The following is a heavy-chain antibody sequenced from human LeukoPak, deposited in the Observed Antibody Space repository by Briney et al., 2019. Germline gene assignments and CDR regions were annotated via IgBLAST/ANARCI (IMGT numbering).Heavy chain of an antibody. CDR2: IYYSGST. D-gene: IGHD3-3*01. V-gene: IGHV4-39*01. CDR3: ARGDFWSNASDI. Sequence: PSETLSLTCTVSGGSISSSSYYWGWIRQPPGKGLEWIGSIYYSGSTYYNPSLKSRVTISVDTSKNQFSLKLSSVTAADTAVYYCARGDFWSNASDIWGQGTMVTVSS. J-gene: IGHJ3*02. CDR1: GGSISSSSYY.